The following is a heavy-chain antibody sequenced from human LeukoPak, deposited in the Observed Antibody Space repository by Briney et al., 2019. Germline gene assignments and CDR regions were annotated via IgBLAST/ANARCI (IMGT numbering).Heavy chain of an antibody. CDR1: GYTFTGYY. Sequence: ASVKVPCKASGYTFTGYYMHWVRQAPGQGLEWMGWLNPNSGGTNYAQKLQGRVTMTRDTSISTAYMELNRLRSDDTAVYYCATSGYSDSGYFDCWGQGTLVTVSS. D-gene: IGHD5-12*01. CDR3: ATSGYSDSGYFDC. CDR2: LNPNSGGT. J-gene: IGHJ4*02. V-gene: IGHV1-2*02.